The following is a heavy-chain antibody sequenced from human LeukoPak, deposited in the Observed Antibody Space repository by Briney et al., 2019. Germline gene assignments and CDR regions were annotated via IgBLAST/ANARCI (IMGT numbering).Heavy chain of an antibody. V-gene: IGHV4-59*08. CDR3: ARHMSVSYDAFDL. CDR2: IYYSGST. CDR1: GGSLSSYY. D-gene: IGHD3-10*01. Sequence: SETLSLTCTVSGGSLSSYYWSWIRQPPGKGLEWIGYIYYSGSTNYNPSLKSRVTISVDTSKNQFSLKLSSVTAADTAVYYCARHMSVSYDAFDLWGRGTTVTVSS. J-gene: IGHJ3*01.